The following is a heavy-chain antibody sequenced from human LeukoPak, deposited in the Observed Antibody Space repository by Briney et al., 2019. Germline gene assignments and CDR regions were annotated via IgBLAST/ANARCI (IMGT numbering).Heavy chain of an antibody. Sequence: GGSLRLSCAASGFTVSSHYMSWVRQAPGKGLEWVSVLYSGGSAYYADSVKGRFTISRDNSKNTVYLQMNSLRAEDTAVYYCAREKLGYWCFDLWGRGTLVTVSP. J-gene: IGHJ2*01. V-gene: IGHV3-53*01. CDR3: AREKLGYWCFDL. D-gene: IGHD6-13*01. CDR1: GFTVSSHY. CDR2: LYSGGSA.